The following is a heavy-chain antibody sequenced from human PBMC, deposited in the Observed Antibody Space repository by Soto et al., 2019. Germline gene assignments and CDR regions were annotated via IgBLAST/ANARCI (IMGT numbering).Heavy chain of an antibody. CDR3: ARHITMDPLLVY. V-gene: IGHV3-53*01. D-gene: IGHD3-10*01. J-gene: IGHJ4*02. CDR1: GFTVSSNY. CDR2: IYSGGST. Sequence: EVQLVESGGGLIQPGGSLRLSCAASGFTVSSNYMSWVRQAPGKGLEWVSVIYSGGSTYYADSVKGRFTISRDNSKNTMYLQMNSLRAEDTAVYYCARHITMDPLLVYWGQGTLVTVSS.